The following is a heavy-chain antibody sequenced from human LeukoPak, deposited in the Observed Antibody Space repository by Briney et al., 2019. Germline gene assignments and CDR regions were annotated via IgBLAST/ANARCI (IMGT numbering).Heavy chain of an antibody. Sequence: SETLSLTCTVSGGSISSYYWSWIRQPAGKGLEWIGRIYTSGSTNYNPSLKSRVTMSVDTSKNQFSLKLSSVTAADTAVYYCARDDSSAYLDAFDIWGQGTMVTVSS. V-gene: IGHV4-4*07. D-gene: IGHD3-22*01. CDR2: IYTSGST. CDR3: ARDDSSAYLDAFDI. J-gene: IGHJ3*02. CDR1: GGSISSYY.